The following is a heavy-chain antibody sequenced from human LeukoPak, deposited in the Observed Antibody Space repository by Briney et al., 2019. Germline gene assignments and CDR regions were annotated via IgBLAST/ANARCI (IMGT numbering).Heavy chain of an antibody. V-gene: IGHV1-2*02. CDR1: GYTYTGYY. CDR2: INPNSGGT. J-gene: IGHJ4*02. CDR3: ARENSGSYYGY. Sequence: ASVKVSRKASGYTYTGYYMHWVRQAPGQGLEWMGWINPNSGGTNYAQKFQGRVTMTRDTSISTAYMELSRLRSDDTAVYYCARENSGSYYGYWGQGTLVTVSS. D-gene: IGHD1-26*01.